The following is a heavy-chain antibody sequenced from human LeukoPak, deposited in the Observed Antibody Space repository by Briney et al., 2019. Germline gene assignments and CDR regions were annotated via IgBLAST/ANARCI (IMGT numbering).Heavy chain of an antibody. V-gene: IGHV1-18*01. CDR3: ARALLWFGTPSQIDY. CDR2: ITAYNDNT. Sequence: GASVKVSSKDSGYTFTSYGISWVREAPGQGLEWMGWITAYNDNTNYAQKLQGRVTMTTDTSTSTAYMELRSLRSDDTAVYYCARALLWFGTPSQIDYWGQGTLVTASS. D-gene: IGHD3-10*01. J-gene: IGHJ4*02. CDR1: GYTFTSYG.